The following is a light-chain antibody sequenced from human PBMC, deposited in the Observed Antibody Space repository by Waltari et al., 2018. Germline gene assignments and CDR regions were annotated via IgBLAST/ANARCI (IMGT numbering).Light chain of an antibody. V-gene: IGLV3-21*04. J-gene: IGLJ3*02. CDR2: YDS. CDR3: QVWDSSSDHPV. CDR1: NIGSNS. Sequence: SYVLTQPPSVSVAPGKTARITCGGNNIGSNSVHWYQQKPGQAPVLVIYYDSDRPSGIPERFSGSNSGNTATLTISRVEAGDEADYYCQVWDSSSDHPVFGGGTKLTVL.